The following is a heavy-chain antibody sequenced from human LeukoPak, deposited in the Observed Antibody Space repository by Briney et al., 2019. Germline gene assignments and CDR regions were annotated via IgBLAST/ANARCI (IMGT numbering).Heavy chain of an antibody. CDR3: AREFLAFDI. CDR2: IWFDGSNK. Sequence: GGSLRLSCAASGFTFRSHAMHWVRQAPGKGLEWVAHIWFDGSNKYFADSVKGRFTISRDNSKNTLYLQVNSLRAEDTAVYYCAREFLAFDIWGQGTMVTVSS. J-gene: IGHJ3*02. V-gene: IGHV3-33*01. CDR1: GFTFRSHA.